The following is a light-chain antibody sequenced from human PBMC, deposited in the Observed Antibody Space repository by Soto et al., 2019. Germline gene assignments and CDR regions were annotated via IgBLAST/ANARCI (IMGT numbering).Light chain of an antibody. CDR2: GNS. Sequence: QSVLTHPPSVSGAPGQRVTISCTGSSSNIGAGYDVHWYQQLPGTAPKLLIYGNSNRPSGVPDRFSGSKSGTSASLAITGLQAEDEADYYCQSYDSSLSGSYVFGTGT. V-gene: IGLV1-40*01. J-gene: IGLJ1*01. CDR1: SSNIGAGYD. CDR3: QSYDSSLSGSYV.